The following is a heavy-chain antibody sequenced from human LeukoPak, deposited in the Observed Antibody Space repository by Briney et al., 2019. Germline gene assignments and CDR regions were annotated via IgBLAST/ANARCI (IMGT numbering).Heavy chain of an antibody. CDR1: GFTFRSYS. Sequence: PGGSLRLSXAASGFTFRSYSMNWVRQAPGKGLEWVSSISSSSSYIYYADSVKGRFTISRDNAKNSLYLQMNSLRAEDTAVYYCARDLVPAAISGDWFDPWGQGTLVTVSS. D-gene: IGHD2-2*01. V-gene: IGHV3-21*01. J-gene: IGHJ5*02. CDR3: ARDLVPAAISGDWFDP. CDR2: ISSSSSYI.